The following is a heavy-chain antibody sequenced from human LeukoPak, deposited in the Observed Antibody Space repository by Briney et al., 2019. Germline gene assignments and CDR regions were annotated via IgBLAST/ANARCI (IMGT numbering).Heavy chain of an antibody. CDR3: ARPGTYDISLYFFDY. CDR2: IYPGDSET. J-gene: IGHJ4*02. CDR1: GYSFSTYW. D-gene: IGHD3-10*01. Sequence: GESLKISCKGAGYSFSTYWIGWVRQMPGKGLEWMGIIYPGDSETRYSPSFQGQVTISADKSISTAYLQWSSLKASDTAMYYCARPGTYDISLYFFDYWGQGTLVTVSS. V-gene: IGHV5-51*01.